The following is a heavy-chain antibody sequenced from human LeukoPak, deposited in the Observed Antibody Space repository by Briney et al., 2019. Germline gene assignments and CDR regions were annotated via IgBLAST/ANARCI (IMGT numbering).Heavy chain of an antibody. CDR2: VYTSGST. CDR1: GGSISSYY. CDR3: ARVFRTTGNLIHYYYYYMDV. Sequence: PSETLSLTCTVSGGSISSYYWSWIRQPAGKGLEWIGRVYTSGSTNYNPSLKSRVTMSVDTSKNQFSLKLSSVTAADTAVYYCARVFRTTGNLIHYYYYYMDVWGKGTTVTVSS. J-gene: IGHJ6*03. D-gene: IGHD1-1*01. V-gene: IGHV4-4*07.